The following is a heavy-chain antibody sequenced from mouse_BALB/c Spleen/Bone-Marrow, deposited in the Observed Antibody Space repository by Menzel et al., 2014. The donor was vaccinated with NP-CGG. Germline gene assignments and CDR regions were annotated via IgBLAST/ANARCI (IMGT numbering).Heavy chain of an antibody. CDR3: ARVNPWYFDV. D-gene: IGHD2-2*01. CDR2: IDPASSDT. CDR1: GFNIKDTY. J-gene: IGHJ1*01. Sequence: VQLQQPGAELVKPGASVKLSCTASGFNIKDTYIHWVMQRPEQGLAWIGRIDPASSDTKFDPKFQGKATITADTSSNTAYLQVTSLTSEDTAVYYCARVNPWYFDVWGAGTTVTASS. V-gene: IGHV14-3*02.